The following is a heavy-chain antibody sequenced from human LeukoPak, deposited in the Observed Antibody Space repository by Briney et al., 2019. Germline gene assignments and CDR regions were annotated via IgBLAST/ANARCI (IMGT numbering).Heavy chain of an antibody. J-gene: IGHJ4*02. D-gene: IGHD1-7*01. CDR2: IYYSGST. Sequence: ASETLSLTCTVSGGSISSYYWSWIRQPPGKGLEWIGYIYYSGSTNYNPSLKSRVTISVDTSKNQFSLKLSSVTAADTAVYYCARGNNWNYVPFDYWGQGTLVTVSS. CDR1: GGSISSYY. CDR3: ARGNNWNYVPFDY. V-gene: IGHV4-59*01.